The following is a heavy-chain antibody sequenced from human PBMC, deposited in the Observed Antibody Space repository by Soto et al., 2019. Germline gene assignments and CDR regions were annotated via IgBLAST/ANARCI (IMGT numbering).Heavy chain of an antibody. V-gene: IGHV3-30*18. J-gene: IGHJ6*03. CDR1: GFTFSSYG. Sequence: QVQLVESGGGVVQPGRSLRLSCAASGFTFSSYGMHWVRQAPGKGLEWVAVISYDGSNKYYADSVKGRFTISRDNSKNTRYLQMNSLRAEDTAVYYCAKDISGPAGGPGSYMDVWGKGTTVTVSS. D-gene: IGHD3-10*01. CDR2: ISYDGSNK. CDR3: AKDISGPAGGPGSYMDV.